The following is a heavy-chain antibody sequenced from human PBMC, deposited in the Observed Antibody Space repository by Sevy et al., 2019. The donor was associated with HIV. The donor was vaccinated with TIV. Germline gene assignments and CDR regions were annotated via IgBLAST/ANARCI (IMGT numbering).Heavy chain of an antibody. CDR1: GFTFSTYA. CDR2: ISGSGISI. Sequence: GGSLRLSCAASGFTFSTYAMSWVRQAPGKGLEWVSGISGSGISIYYAGSVKGRFTISRDNSKNTLILQMNSLRAEDTAIYYCAKELPGYQYDNSGNLDTWGQGRLVTVSS. D-gene: IGHD4-4*01. V-gene: IGHV3-23*01. CDR3: AKELPGYQYDNSGNLDT. J-gene: IGHJ5*02.